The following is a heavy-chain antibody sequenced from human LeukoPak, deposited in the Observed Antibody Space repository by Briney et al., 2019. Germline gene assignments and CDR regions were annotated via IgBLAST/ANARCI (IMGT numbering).Heavy chain of an antibody. D-gene: IGHD4-17*01. J-gene: IGHJ4*02. Sequence: SETLSLTCTVSGGSISSGGYSWSWIRQHPGKGLEWIGYIYYSGSTYYNPSLKSRVTISVDTSKNQFSLKLSSVTAADTAVYYCAKPRIRMTVTTLTAVWGQGTLVTVSS. V-gene: IGHV4-31*03. CDR2: IYYSGST. CDR3: AKPRIRMTVTTLTAV. CDR1: GGSISSGGYS.